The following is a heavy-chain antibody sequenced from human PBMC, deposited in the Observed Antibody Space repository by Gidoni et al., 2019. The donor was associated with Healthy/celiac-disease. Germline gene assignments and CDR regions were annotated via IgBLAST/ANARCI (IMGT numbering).Heavy chain of an antibody. CDR1: GYTFTSYA. Sequence: QVQLVHSGSALKQPGASVKVSCKASGYTFTSYAMHWVRQAPGQGLEWMGWINTNTGNPTYAQGFTGRFVFSLDTSVSTAYLQNSSLKAEDTAVYYCARDQNYDILTGYYMTDFDYWGQGTLVTVSS. V-gene: IGHV7-4-1*02. J-gene: IGHJ4*02. CDR2: INTNTGNP. D-gene: IGHD3-9*01. CDR3: ARDQNYDILTGYYMTDFDY.